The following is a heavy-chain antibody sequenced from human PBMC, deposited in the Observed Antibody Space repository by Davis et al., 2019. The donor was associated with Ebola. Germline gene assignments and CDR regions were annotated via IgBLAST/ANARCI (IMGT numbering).Heavy chain of an antibody. J-gene: IGHJ4*02. V-gene: IGHV4-61*08. Sequence: SETLSLTCAVSGGSISSDGYYWSWVRQPPGKGLEWIGYIYYSGSTKYNPSLKSRVTISVDTSKNQFSLKLSSVTAADTAVYYCARVGVIAATFDYWGQGTLVTVSS. CDR1: GGSISSDGYY. CDR3: ARVGVIAATFDY. D-gene: IGHD6-25*01. CDR2: IYYSGST.